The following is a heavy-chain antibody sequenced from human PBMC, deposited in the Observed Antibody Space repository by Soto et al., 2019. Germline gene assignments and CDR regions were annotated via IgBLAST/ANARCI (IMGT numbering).Heavy chain of an antibody. J-gene: IGHJ1*01. CDR3: ARSDHGDSRDFQH. V-gene: IGHV4-39*01. Sequence: SETLSLTCTVSGGSISSSSHYWGWIRQPPGKGLEWIGNIYYSGSTHYNPSLKSRVTIYVDTSKNQFSLKLRSVTAADTAVYYCARSDHGDSRDFQHWGQGTLVTVSS. CDR2: IYYSGST. CDR1: GGSISSSSHY. D-gene: IGHD4-17*01.